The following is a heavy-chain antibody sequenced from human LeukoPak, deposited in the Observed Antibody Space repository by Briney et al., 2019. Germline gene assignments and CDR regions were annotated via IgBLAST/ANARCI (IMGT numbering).Heavy chain of an antibody. D-gene: IGHD5-24*01. CDR2: IIPILGIA. V-gene: IGHV1-69*04. CDR3: ARSEMATIHQVDY. J-gene: IGHJ4*02. Sequence: GASVKVSCKASGGTFSSYAISWVRQAPGQGLEWMGRIIPILGIANYAQKFQGRVTITADKSTSTAYMELSSLRSEDTAVYYCARSEMATIHQVDYWGQGTLVTVSS. CDR1: GGTFSSYA.